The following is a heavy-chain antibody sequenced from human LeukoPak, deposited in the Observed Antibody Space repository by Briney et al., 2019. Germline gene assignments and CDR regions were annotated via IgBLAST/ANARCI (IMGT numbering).Heavy chain of an antibody. CDR1: GGSISSYY. J-gene: IGHJ5*02. V-gene: IGHV4-59*08. CDR2: IYYSGTT. CDR3: ARHYGSGSSPGWFDP. D-gene: IGHD3-10*01. Sequence: PSETLSLTCTVSGGSISSYYWSWIRQPPGKGLEWIGYIYYSGTTNYNPSLKSRVTISVDTSKNQFSLKLRSVTAADTAVYYCARHYGSGSSPGWFDPWGQGTLVTVSS.